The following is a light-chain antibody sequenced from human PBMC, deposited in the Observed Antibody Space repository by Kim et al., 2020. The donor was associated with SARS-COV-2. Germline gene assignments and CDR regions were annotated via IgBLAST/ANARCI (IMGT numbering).Light chain of an antibody. V-gene: IGLV1-40*01. CDR1: SSNIGAGYD. CDR2: GNN. Sequence: QSALTQAPSVSGAPGQRVTISCTGSSSNIGAGYDVHWYQQLPGTAPKVLIFGNNNRPSGFPDRFSGSKSGTAASLAITGLQAEDEADYYCQSYDNSLSGWVFGGGTQLTVL. CDR3: QSYDNSLSGWV. J-gene: IGLJ3*02.